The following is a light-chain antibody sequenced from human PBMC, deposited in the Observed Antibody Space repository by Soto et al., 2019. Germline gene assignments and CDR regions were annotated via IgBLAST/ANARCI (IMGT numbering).Light chain of an antibody. CDR3: SSYKISNTFV. CDR2: EVS. Sequence: QSALTQPASVSGSPGQSITISCTGTSSDVGGYDYVSWYQQHPGKAPKLIIYEVSNRPSRVSNRFSGSKSGNTASLTISGLQAEDEAAYYCSSYKISNTFVFGTGTKVTVL. J-gene: IGLJ1*01. CDR1: SSDVGGYDY. V-gene: IGLV2-14*01.